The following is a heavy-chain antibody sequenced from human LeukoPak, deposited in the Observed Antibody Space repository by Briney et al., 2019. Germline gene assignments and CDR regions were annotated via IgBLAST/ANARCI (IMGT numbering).Heavy chain of an antibody. CDR3: ARGSGSGWPDY. D-gene: IGHD6-19*01. J-gene: IGHJ4*02. Sequence: GGSLRLSCPASGFTFSSYAMNWVRQAPGKGLEWVAIIQYDGSSKYYADSVKGRFTVSRDNSRNTVYLQMNSLRPDDTAVYYCARGSGSGWPDYWGQGTLVTVSS. CDR2: IQYDGSSK. V-gene: IGHV3-30-3*01. CDR1: GFTFSSYA.